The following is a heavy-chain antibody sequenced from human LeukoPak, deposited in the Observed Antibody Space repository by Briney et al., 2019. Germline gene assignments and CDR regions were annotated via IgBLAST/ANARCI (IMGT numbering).Heavy chain of an antibody. CDR3: ARVLSWFDP. CDR1: GGSFSGYY. J-gene: IGHJ5*02. V-gene: IGHV4-34*01. CDR2: IYYSGST. D-gene: IGHD2-15*01. Sequence: PSETLSLTCAVYGGSFSGYYWSWIRQPPGKGLEWIGSIYYSGSTYYNPSLKSRVTISVDTSKNQFSLKLSSVTAADTAVYYCARVLSWFDPWGQGTLVTVSS.